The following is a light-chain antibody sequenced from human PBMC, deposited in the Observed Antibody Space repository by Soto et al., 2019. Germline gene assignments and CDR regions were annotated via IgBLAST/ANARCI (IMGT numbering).Light chain of an antibody. CDR2: TVS. V-gene: IGKV1-9*01. J-gene: IGKJ4*01. CDR1: QDIRSS. Sequence: DIQLTQSPSFLSASGGDRITITCRASQDIRSSLAWYQQKPGKAPNLLIYTVSTLQSGVPSRFSGSRSGTDFPHTLSSLQPAEFAAYYCQQFYSSPFTSGRGTKV. CDR3: QQFYSSPFT.